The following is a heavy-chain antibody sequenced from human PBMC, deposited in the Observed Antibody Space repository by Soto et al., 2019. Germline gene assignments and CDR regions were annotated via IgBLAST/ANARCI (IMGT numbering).Heavy chain of an antibody. D-gene: IGHD3-3*01. CDR1: GFTFSSYG. CDR3: ARPGLLLRFLEWLSPTGYYGMDV. V-gene: IGHV3-33*01. J-gene: IGHJ6*02. CDR2: IWYDGSNK. Sequence: PGGSLRLSCAASGFTFSSYGMHWVRQAPGKGLEWVAVIWYDGSNKYYADSVKGRFTISRDNAKNSLYLQMNSLRAEDTAVYYCARPGLLLRFLEWLSPTGYYGMDVWGQGTTVTVSS.